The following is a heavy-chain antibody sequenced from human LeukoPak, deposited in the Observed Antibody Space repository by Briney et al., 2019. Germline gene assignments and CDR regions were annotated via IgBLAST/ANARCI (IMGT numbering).Heavy chain of an antibody. V-gene: IGHV1-18*01. CDR2: INAYNGNT. CDR1: GYTFSSYG. CDR3: ARRQGTTLNFDY. Sequence: ASVKVSCKPSGYTFSSYGLSWVRQAPGQGLEWMGWINAYNGNTNYAQNLQGRVTMTTDTSTSTAYMELRSLRSDDTAVYYCARRQGTTLNFDYWGQGTLVTVSS. D-gene: IGHD1-1*01. J-gene: IGHJ4*02.